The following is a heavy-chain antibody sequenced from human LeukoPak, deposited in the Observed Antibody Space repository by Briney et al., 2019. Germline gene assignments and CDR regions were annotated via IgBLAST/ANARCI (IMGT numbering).Heavy chain of an antibody. CDR1: GFTFSSYS. V-gene: IGHV3-21*04. D-gene: IGHD6-19*01. J-gene: IGHJ5*02. CDR2: ISSSSSYI. Sequence: GGSLRLSCAASGFTFSSYSMNWVRQAPGKGLEWVSSISSSSSYIYYADSVKGRFTISRDNAKNSLYLQMNSLRADDTAIYYCGKDGGQYSSGPEFDPRGQGALVTVSS. CDR3: GKDGGQYSSGPEFDP.